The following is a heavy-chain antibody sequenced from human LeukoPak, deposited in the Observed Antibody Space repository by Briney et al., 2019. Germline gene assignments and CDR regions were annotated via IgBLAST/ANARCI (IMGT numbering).Heavy chain of an antibody. V-gene: IGHV3-30*02. J-gene: IGHJ4*02. CDR3: ATHGGYCSSTSCYPNSEYFDY. CDR1: GFTFSSYG. CDR2: IRYDGSNK. Sequence: GGSLRFSCAASGFTFSSYGMHWVRQAPGKGLEWVAFIRYDGSNKYYADSVKGRFTISRDNSKNTLYLQMNSLRAEDTAVYYFATHGGYCSSTSCYPNSEYFDYWGQGTLLTVSS. D-gene: IGHD2-2*03.